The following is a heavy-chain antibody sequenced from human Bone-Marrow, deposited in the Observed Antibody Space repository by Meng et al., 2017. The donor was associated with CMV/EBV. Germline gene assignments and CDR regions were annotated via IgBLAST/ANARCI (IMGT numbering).Heavy chain of an antibody. V-gene: IGHV4-39*07. CDR1: GGSISSSNYY. Sequence: SETLSLTCTVSGGSISSSNYYWGWIRQPPGKGLEWIGTIYYSGSTNYNPSLKSRVTISVDTSKNQFSLKLSSVTAADTAVYYCARSNKDIVVVPAATGLDYWGQGTLVTVSS. D-gene: IGHD2-2*01. CDR2: IYYSGST. CDR3: ARSNKDIVVVPAATGLDY. J-gene: IGHJ4*02.